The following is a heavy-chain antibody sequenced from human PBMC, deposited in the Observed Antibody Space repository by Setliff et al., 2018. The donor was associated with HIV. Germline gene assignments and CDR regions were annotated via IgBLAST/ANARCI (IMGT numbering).Heavy chain of an antibody. J-gene: IGHJ1*01. CDR1: ELTFSNYA. D-gene: IGHD3-10*01. Sequence: GGSLRLSCEASELTFSNYAMTWVRQAPGKGLEWVSSLSGSGGSTYDADSVKGRFTSSRDNSKNTLYLRMNSLRAEDTAVYYCARAQTSVSGSYYQYLQHWGQGTLVTVSS. V-gene: IGHV3-23*01. CDR3: ARAQTSVSGSYYQYLQH. CDR2: LSGSGGST.